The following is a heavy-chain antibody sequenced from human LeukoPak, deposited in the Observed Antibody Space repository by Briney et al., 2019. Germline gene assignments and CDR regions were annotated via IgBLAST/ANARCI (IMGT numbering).Heavy chain of an antibody. J-gene: IGHJ6*02. CDR2: IQYSGST. CDR1: DGSISIYY. CDR3: ARDSGLGYCSTTSCSYGLDV. Sequence: SETLSLTCSVSDGSISIYYWTWIRQPPGKGLEWIGNIQYSGSTNFNPSLKSRVTVSVDTSKNQVSLKLRSVTAADTAVYYCARDSGLGYCSTTSCSYGLDVWGQGTTVFVS. V-gene: IGHV4-59*01. D-gene: IGHD2-2*01.